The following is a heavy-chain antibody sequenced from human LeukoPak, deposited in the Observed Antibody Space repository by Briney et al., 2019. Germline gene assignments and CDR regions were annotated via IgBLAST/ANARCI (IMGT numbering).Heavy chain of an antibody. CDR3: ARVSIVATNNDAFDI. CDR1: DYSISNDYY. D-gene: IGHD5-12*01. Sequence: PSETLSLTCAVSDYSISNDYYWGCVRPPPGEGLGWSESIPHSGTTYYNPSLNSRVSISVDTSKKQFSLKLSSVTGADTAVYYCARVSIVATNNDAFDIWGQGTMATVSS. V-gene: IGHV4-38-2*01. J-gene: IGHJ3*02. CDR2: IPHSGTT.